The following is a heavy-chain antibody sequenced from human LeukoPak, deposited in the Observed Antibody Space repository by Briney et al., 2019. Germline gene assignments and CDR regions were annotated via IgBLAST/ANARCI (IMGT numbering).Heavy chain of an antibody. Sequence: PGRSLRLSCAASGFTFSHYGMHWVRQAPGKGLEWVALIWYDGSKSDYSESVKGRFTISRDNSKNTLSLQMNSLRGDDTAVYYCARGGINSSFWHFFESWGQGTLVTVSS. CDR2: IWYDGSKS. J-gene: IGHJ4*02. D-gene: IGHD2/OR15-2a*01. V-gene: IGHV3-33*01. CDR3: ARGGINSSFWHFFES. CDR1: GFTFSHYG.